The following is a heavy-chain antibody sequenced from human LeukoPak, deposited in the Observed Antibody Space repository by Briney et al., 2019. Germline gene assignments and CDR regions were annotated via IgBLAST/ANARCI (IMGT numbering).Heavy chain of an antibody. CDR3: ARDHRTMVSSSWELGGGWFDP. CDR1: GGSISSYY. V-gene: IGHV4-4*07. J-gene: IGHJ5*02. Sequence: PSETLSLTCTVSGGSISSYYWSWIRQPAGKGLEWIGRIYTSGSTNYNPSLKSRVTMSVDTSKNQFSLKLSSVTAADTAVYYCARDHRTMVSSSWELGGGWFDPWGQGTLVTVSS. D-gene: IGHD6-13*01. CDR2: IYTSGST.